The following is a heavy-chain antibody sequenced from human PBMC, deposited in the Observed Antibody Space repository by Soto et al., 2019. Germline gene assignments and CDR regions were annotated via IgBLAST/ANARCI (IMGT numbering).Heavy chain of an antibody. J-gene: IGHJ3*02. V-gene: IGHV1-69*13. CDR3: ARGMNYYDSSGYYGWGLDAFDI. D-gene: IGHD3-22*01. Sequence: SVKVSCKASGGTFSSYAISWVRQAPGQGLEWMGGIIPIFGTANYAQKFQGRVTITADESTSTAYMELSSLRSEDTAVYYCARGMNYYDSSGYYGWGLDAFDIWGQGTMVTVS. CDR2: IIPIFGTA. CDR1: GGTFSSYA.